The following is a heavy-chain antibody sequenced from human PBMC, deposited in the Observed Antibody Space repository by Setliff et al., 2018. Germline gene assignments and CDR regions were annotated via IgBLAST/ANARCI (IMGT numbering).Heavy chain of an antibody. D-gene: IGHD3-16*01. CDR2: IWYDESNI. Sequence: GGSLRLSCAASGFTFRTYGMHWVRQAPGEGLEWVAAIWYDESNIYYVDSVKGRFTISRDNAKNSLYLQMNSLRDEDTAVYYCARDGGEYWGQGTLVTVSS. CDR1: GFTFRTYG. J-gene: IGHJ4*02. CDR3: ARDGGEY. V-gene: IGHV3-33*01.